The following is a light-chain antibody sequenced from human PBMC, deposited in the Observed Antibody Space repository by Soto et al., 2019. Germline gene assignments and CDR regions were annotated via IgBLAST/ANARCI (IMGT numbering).Light chain of an antibody. CDR1: ASDIGRYNY. CDR2: EVT. V-gene: IGLV2-8*01. J-gene: IGLJ1*01. Sequence: QSVLTQPPSASGSPGQSVTISCIGTASDIGRYNYVSWYQHHPSKAPKLIIYEVTKRPSGVPDRFSGPKSGNTASLTVSGLQADDEADYYCNSYVGSNNYVFGTGTKVTVL. CDR3: NSYVGSNNYV.